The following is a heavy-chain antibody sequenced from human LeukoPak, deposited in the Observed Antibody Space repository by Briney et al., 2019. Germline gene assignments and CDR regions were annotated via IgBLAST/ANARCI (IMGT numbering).Heavy chain of an antibody. CDR1: GFTFSSYW. V-gene: IGHV3-7*01. J-gene: IGHJ4*02. CDR3: ARAQYYYDTSGYDY. Sequence: GGSLRLSCAASGFTFSSYWMSWVRQAPGKGLEWVANIKQDGSEKYYVDSVKGRFTISRDNAKNSLYLQMNSLRAEDTAVHYCARAQYYYDTSGYDYWGQGTLVTVSS. D-gene: IGHD3-22*01. CDR2: IKQDGSEK.